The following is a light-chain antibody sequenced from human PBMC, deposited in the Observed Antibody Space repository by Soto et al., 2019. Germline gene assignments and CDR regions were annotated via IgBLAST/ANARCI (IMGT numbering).Light chain of an antibody. CDR2: KAS. CDR3: QQYNSYPIT. CDR1: QSISSW. V-gene: IGKV1-5*03. Sequence: DIPMTQSPSTLSASVGDRVTITCRASQSISSWLAWYQQKPGKAPKLLIYKASSLESGVPARFSGSGSGTEFPLTISSLQPDDFATYYCQQYNSYPITFGQGTRLEIK. J-gene: IGKJ5*01.